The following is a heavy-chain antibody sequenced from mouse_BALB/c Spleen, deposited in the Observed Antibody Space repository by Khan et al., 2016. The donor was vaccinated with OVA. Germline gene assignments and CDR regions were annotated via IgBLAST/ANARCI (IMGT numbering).Heavy chain of an antibody. CDR3: ASVYGGNFDY. CDR2: ISYSGNT. V-gene: IGHV3-2*02. J-gene: IGHJ2*02. CDR1: GYSLTSDYA. D-gene: IGHD1-1*01. Sequence: EVQLVESGPGLVKPSQSLSLTCTVTGYSLTSDYAWNWIRQLPGNKLEWMGFISYSGNTKYNPPLNSRFSITRDTSKNQFFLQLNSVTTEDTATYYCASVYGGNFDYWGQGTSLTVSS.